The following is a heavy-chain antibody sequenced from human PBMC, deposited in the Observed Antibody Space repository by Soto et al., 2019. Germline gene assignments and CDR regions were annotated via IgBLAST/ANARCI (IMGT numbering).Heavy chain of an antibody. CDR3: ARQKGFCSRDRCHFWVGA. J-gene: IGHJ5*01. Sequence: HSGTLALSCAVSGESENNSDGTGILKYPGKGLEWIGYTSFSGVTNYNPPLRGRVAISYDATQEQVSLSLNSVSAGDTAVYYCARQKGFCSRDRCHFWVGAWGRGTLVTVSS. D-gene: IGHD2-15*01. CDR2: TSFSGVT. CDR1: GESENNSD. V-gene: IGHV4-59*02.